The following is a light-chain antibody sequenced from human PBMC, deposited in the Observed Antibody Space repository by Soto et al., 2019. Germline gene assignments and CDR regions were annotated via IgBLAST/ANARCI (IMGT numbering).Light chain of an antibody. V-gene: IGLV1-47*01. CDR2: RND. CDR1: ISNIGSNY. Sequence: QSVLTQPSSVSGTPGQGVTISCSGSISNIGSNYVYWFHQLPGTAPKVLSNRNDQRPSGVPDRLSGCKSGTSASLASSGLRSEYEGDYYCEACDDTVSSDVFGAGTKLTVL. CDR3: EACDDTVSSDV. J-gene: IGLJ1*01.